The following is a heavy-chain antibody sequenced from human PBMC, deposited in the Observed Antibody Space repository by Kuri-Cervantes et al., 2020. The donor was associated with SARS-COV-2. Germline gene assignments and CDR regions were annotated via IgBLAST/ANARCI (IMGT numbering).Heavy chain of an antibody. CDR1: GYTFTSYA. V-gene: IGHV1-3*01. D-gene: IGHD2-2*01. CDR2: INAGNGNT. CDR3: ARGRIVVVPAAPDY. Sequence: ASVKVSCKASGYTFTSYAMHWVRQAPGQRLEWMGWINAGNGNTKYSQKFQGRVTITRDTSASTAYMELGSLRSEDTAVYYCARGRIVVVPAAPDYWGQGTLVTVSS. J-gene: IGHJ4*02.